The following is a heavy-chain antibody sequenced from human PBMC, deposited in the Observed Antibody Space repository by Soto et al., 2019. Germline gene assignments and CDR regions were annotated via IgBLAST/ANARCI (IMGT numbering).Heavy chain of an antibody. V-gene: IGHV3-21*01. D-gene: IGHD5-18*01. CDR2: INSSGSYK. J-gene: IGHJ6*02. CDR3: LRINGYGYHHYGLDV. CDR1: GFTFSSYS. Sequence: GGSLRLSCAASGFTFSSYSMNWVRQAPGKGLEWVSSINSSGSYKYYADSVKGRFTISRDNAKNSLYLQMNSLRAEDTAVYYCLRINGYGYHHYGLDVGGQGTTVPVSS.